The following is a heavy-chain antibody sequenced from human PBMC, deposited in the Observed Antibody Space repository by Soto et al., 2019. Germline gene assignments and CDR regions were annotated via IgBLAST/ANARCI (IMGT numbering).Heavy chain of an antibody. CDR3: ARDRPLGASSKTPYWYFDL. CDR2: IYYSGST. D-gene: IGHD3-10*01. Sequence: PSETLSLTCTVSGGSVSSGSYYWSWIRQPPGKGLEWIGYIYYSGSTNYNPSLKSRVTISVDTSKNQFSLKLSSVTAADTAVYYCARDRPLGASSKTPYWYFDLWGRGTLVTVSS. J-gene: IGHJ2*01. CDR1: GGSVSSGSYY. V-gene: IGHV4-61*01.